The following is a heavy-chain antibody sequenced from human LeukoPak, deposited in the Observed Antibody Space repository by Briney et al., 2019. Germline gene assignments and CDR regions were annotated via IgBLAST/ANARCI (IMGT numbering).Heavy chain of an antibody. Sequence: GGSLRLSCAASGFTVSSDYMSWVRQAPGKGLEWVSIIYSVGSTYYADSVRGRFTISRDNSKNTLYLQMNSLRAEDTAVYYCARAFPGGSRPSPDAFDIWGQGTMVTVSS. CDR3: ARAFPGGSRPSPDAFDI. CDR1: GFTVSSDY. D-gene: IGHD2-15*01. CDR2: IYSVGST. J-gene: IGHJ3*02. V-gene: IGHV3-53*01.